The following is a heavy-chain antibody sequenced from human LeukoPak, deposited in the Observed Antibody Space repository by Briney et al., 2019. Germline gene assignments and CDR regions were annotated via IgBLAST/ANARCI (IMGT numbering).Heavy chain of an antibody. D-gene: IGHD5-18*01. CDR1: GGSISSSSAY. J-gene: IGHJ4*02. CDR3: VSPRGISYGYFDY. CDR2: IYYSNNT. V-gene: IGHV4-39*01. Sequence: PSETLSLTCTVSGGSISSSSAYCGWLRQPPGKGLEWIGSIYYSNNTYYNPSLNSRVTISADTSKHQFTLTLGSVSATYTAVYYCVSPRGISYGYFDYWGQGTLVTVSS.